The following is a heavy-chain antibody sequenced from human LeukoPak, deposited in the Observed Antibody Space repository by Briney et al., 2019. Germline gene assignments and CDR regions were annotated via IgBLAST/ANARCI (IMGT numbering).Heavy chain of an antibody. D-gene: IGHD6-13*01. J-gene: IGHJ4*02. CDR2: ISGSGGST. CDR3: AKSGFVGLIAAACLGDY. V-gene: IGHV3-23*01. CDR1: GFTFSSYA. Sequence: PGGSLRLSCAASGFTFSSYAMSWVRQAPGKGLEWVSTISGSGGSTYYADSVKGRFTISRDNSKNTLYLQMNSLRAEDTAVYYCAKSGFVGLIAAACLGDYWGQGTLVTVSS.